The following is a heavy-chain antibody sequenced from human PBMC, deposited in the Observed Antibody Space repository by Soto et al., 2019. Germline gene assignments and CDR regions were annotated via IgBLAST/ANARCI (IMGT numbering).Heavy chain of an antibody. V-gene: IGHV4-39*01. CDR3: ARRVGFYYGSGSAYYGLDV. CDR1: SAPVSSTTYT. D-gene: IGHD3-10*01. Sequence: ETLSLTCTVSSAPVSSTTYTWGWIRQPPGKGLEWVASVYYGGRSYYNPSLNSRVTISVDTSKNQFSLRLSSVTAADTAVYYCARRVGFYYGSGSAYYGLDVWGQGTTVTVSS. CDR2: VYYGGRS. J-gene: IGHJ6*02.